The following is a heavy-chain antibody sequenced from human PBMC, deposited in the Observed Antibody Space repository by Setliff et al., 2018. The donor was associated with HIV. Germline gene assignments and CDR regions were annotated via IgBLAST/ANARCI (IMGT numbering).Heavy chain of an antibody. D-gene: IGHD3-3*01. Sequence: SETLSLTCTVSGGSISSGSYFWTWIRQPAGKGLEWIGSIYYSGSTYYNPSLQSRVTISVDTSKNQFSLKLSSVTAADTAVYYCARDGFWSGYIDYWGQGTLVTVSS. CDR3: ARDGFWSGYIDY. CDR1: GGSISSGSYF. CDR2: IYYSGST. V-gene: IGHV4-39*07. J-gene: IGHJ4*02.